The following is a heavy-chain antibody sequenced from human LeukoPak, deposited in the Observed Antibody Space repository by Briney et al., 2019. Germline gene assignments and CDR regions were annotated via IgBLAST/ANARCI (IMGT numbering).Heavy chain of an antibody. Sequence: ASVKGACTVSGYSLTEISMHWVRQAPGKGLEWMGGFEPEDGGTIYAQNFQGRVTVTEDIFTDTAYMELNSLRSEDTAVYYCAIGAMGIWGQGTMVTVSS. D-gene: IGHD5-24*01. CDR2: FEPEDGGT. CDR3: AIGAMGI. CDR1: GYSLTEIS. V-gene: IGHV1-24*01. J-gene: IGHJ3*02.